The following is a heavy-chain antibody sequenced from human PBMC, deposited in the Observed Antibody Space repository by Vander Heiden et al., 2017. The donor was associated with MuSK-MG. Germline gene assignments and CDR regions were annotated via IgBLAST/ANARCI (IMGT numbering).Heavy chain of an antibody. V-gene: IGHV3-20*03. D-gene: IGHD6-13*01. CDR1: GFPFYDYG. CDR2: INWDGGSI. J-gene: IGHJ5*02. Sequence: EVHLVEAGRGVVRPGESLRLSFSHSGFPFYDYGMSWVRQAPGKGLEWVSTINWDGGSIGYADSVKGRFTISRDNAKNSLFLQMNNLRAEDTALYYCTRLPGISAAPNWFDPWGQGTLVTVSS. CDR3: TRLPGISAAPNWFDP.